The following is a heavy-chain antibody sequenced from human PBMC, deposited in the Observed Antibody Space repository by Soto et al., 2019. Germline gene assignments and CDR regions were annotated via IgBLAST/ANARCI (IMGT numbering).Heavy chain of an antibody. D-gene: IGHD3-22*01. J-gene: IGHJ4*02. CDR3: ARHLPTMIVVVAFDY. CDR1: GGSISSSSYY. Sequence: SEILSLTCTVSGGSISSSSYYWGWIRQPPGKGLEWIGSIYYSGSTYYNPSLKSRVTISVDTSKNQFSLKLSSVTAADTAVYYCARHLPTMIVVVAFDYWGQGTLVTVSS. V-gene: IGHV4-39*01. CDR2: IYYSGST.